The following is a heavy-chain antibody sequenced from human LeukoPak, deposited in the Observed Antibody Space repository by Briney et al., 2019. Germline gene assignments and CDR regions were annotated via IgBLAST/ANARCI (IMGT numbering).Heavy chain of an antibody. D-gene: IGHD4-17*01. CDR1: GFTFDDYA. CDR3: TRNTVTVHFDY. Sequence: PGRSLRLXCSASGFTFDDYAVSWFRQAPGKGLEWVGFIRSKAFGGTPEYAASVRGRFTISRDDSKSIAYLQMNSLKTEDTAVYYCTRNTVTVHFDYWSQGTLVTVSS. J-gene: IGHJ4*02. V-gene: IGHV3-49*03. CDR2: IRSKAFGGTP.